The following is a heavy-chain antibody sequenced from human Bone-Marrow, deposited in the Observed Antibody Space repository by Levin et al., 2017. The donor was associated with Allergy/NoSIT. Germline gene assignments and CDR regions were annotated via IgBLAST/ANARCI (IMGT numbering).Heavy chain of an antibody. D-gene: IGHD4-17*01. CDR1: GYTFSNYW. J-gene: IGHJ4*02. V-gene: IGHV5-51*01. CDR3: AKQVDDDDGDFSCGQ. Sequence: HGESLKISCRASGYTFSNYWIAWVRQMPGKGLEWMGSIYPGDSDSRYSPSFQGQVTISADESISTAYLRWSSLKASDTAMYYCAKQVDDDDGDFSCGQWGQGTLVTVSS. CDR2: IYPGDSDS.